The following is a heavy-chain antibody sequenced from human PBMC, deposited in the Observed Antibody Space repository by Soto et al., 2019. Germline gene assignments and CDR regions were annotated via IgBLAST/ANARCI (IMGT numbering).Heavy chain of an antibody. J-gene: IGHJ3*02. Sequence: ASVKVSCKASGSTFTGYYMHLLLQAPGQGLEWMGWINPNSGGTNYAQKFQGRVTMTRDTSISTAYMELSRLRSDDTAVYYCAEGSDFGDDAFDIWGQGTMVTVSS. V-gene: IGHV1-2*02. CDR3: AEGSDFGDDAFDI. D-gene: IGHD1-26*01. CDR2: INPNSGGT. CDR1: GSTFTGYY.